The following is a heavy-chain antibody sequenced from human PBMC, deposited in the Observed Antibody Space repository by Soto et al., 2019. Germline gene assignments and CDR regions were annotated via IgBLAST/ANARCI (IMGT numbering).Heavy chain of an antibody. V-gene: IGHV3-30-3*01. D-gene: IGHD6-13*01. CDR1: GFTFSIYA. CDR2: MSYDGSNK. Sequence: QVQLVESGGGVVQPGRSLRLSCAASGFTFSIYAMHWVRQTPGTGLECVAIMSYDGSNKYYADSVKGRFTISRDNSKNTLYLQMNSLRAEDTAVYYCARYQTGITTAGGGRIDYWGQGTLVTVSS. J-gene: IGHJ4*02. CDR3: ARYQTGITTAGGGRIDY.